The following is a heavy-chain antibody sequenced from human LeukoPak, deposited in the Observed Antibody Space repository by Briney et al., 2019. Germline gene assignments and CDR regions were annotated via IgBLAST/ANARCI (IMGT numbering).Heavy chain of an antibody. J-gene: IGHJ6*02. Sequence: GGSLRLSCTASGFTFGDDYMSWFRQAPGEGLEWVSSISDSPRYIYYADSVKGRFTISRDNANNSLYLQMNSLRAEDTAVYYCARAVYDSGRHLIPHYYYGMDVWGQGTTVTVSS. D-gene: IGHD5/OR15-5a*01. CDR3: ARAVYDSGRHLIPHYYYGMDV. CDR1: GFTFGDDY. CDR2: ISDSPRYI. V-gene: IGHV3-21*01.